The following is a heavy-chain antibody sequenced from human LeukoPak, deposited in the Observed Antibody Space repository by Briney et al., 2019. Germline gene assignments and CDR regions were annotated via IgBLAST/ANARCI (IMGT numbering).Heavy chain of an antibody. D-gene: IGHD3-9*01. Sequence: PGGSLRLSCAASGFTFSSYAMSWVRQAPGKGLEWVSAISGSGGSTYYADSVKGRFTISRDNAKNSLYLQMNSLRAEDTAVYYCARSEARHFDWLEESPLQDDYWGQGTLVTVSS. CDR1: GFTFSSYA. CDR2: ISGSGGST. CDR3: ARSEARHFDWLEESPLQDDY. V-gene: IGHV3-23*01. J-gene: IGHJ4*02.